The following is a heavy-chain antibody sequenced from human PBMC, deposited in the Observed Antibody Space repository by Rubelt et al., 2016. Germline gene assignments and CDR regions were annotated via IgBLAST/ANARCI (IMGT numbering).Heavy chain of an antibody. CDR1: GGSFSGYY. D-gene: IGHD1-26*01. CDR3: ARDMGRYREDY. Sequence: QVQLQQWGAGLLKPSETLSLTCAVYGGSFSGYYWSWIRQPPGNGLEWIGEINHSGRTNYNPSLKSEVTIEVETSKNKFSLKLSSVTAAETAGYYCARDMGRYREDYWGQGTLVTVSS. J-gene: IGHJ4*02. V-gene: IGHV4-34*01. CDR2: INHSGRT.